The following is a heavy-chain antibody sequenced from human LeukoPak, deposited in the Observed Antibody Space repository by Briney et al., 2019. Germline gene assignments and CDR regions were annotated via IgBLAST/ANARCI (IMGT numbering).Heavy chain of an antibody. Sequence: ASVKVSCKASGYTFINNWMHWVRQAPGQGLEWIGLINPTGTGTLYAQKFQGRVTMTRDMSTSTVYMELSSLRSEDTAVYYCARDNSVGDIAWWFDPWGQGTLVTVSS. CDR3: ARDNSVGDIAWWFDP. CDR2: INPTGTGT. J-gene: IGHJ5*02. V-gene: IGHV1-46*01. D-gene: IGHD3-10*01. CDR1: GYTFINNW.